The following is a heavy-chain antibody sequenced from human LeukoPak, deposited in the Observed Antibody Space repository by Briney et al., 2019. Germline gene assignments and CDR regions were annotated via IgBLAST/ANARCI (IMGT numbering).Heavy chain of an antibody. CDR1: GGSISSYY. CDR2: IYTSGST. Sequence: SETLSLTCTVSGGSISSYYWSWIRQPAGKGLEWIGRIYTSGSTNYNPSLESRVTMSVDTSKNQFSLKLSSVTAADTAVYYCARVRYDILTGYSYFNYWGQGTLVTVSS. J-gene: IGHJ4*02. V-gene: IGHV4-4*07. D-gene: IGHD3-9*01. CDR3: ARVRYDILTGYSYFNY.